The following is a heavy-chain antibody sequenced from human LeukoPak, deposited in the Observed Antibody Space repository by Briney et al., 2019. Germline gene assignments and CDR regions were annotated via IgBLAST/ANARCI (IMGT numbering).Heavy chain of an antibody. J-gene: IGHJ4*02. CDR2: INPNSGGT. V-gene: IGHV1-2*04. CDR1: GYTFTGYY. D-gene: IGHD1-26*01. CDR3: TRRSIVSTRTDDY. Sequence: ASVKVSCKASGYTFTGYYMHWVRQAPGQGLEWMGWINPNSGGTNYAQKFQGWVTMTRDTSISTAYMELSRLRSDDTAVYYCTRRSIVSTRTDDYWGQGTPVTVSS.